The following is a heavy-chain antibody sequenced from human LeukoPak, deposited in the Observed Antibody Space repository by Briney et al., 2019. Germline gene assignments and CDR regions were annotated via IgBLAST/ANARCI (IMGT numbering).Heavy chain of an antibody. J-gene: IGHJ6*02. CDR2: IYYSGST. CDR1: GGSISSYY. CDR3: ARDGYFPYYYGMDV. V-gene: IGHV4-59*01. Sequence: SETLSLTCTASGGSISSYYWSWIRQPPGKGLEWIGYIYYSGSTNYNPSLKSRVTISVDTSKNQFSLKLSSVTAADTAVYYCARDGYFPYYYGMDVWGQGTTVTVSS. D-gene: IGHD5-18*01.